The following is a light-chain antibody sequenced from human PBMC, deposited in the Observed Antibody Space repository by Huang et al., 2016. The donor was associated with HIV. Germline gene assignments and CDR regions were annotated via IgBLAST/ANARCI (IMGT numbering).Light chain of an antibody. CDR1: QSVRSSS. Sequence: EIVLTQSPGPLSLSPGERATLSCRASQSVRSSSLAWYQQQPGQSPRLLSFGASDRATAIPDRFSGSGSATDFTLTISRLEPEDFAVYYCQQYGSSPLTFGGGTKVEIK. J-gene: IGKJ4*01. V-gene: IGKV3-20*01. CDR3: QQYGSSPLT. CDR2: GAS.